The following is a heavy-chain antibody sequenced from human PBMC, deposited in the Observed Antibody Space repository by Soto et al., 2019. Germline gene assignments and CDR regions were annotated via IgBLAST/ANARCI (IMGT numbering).Heavy chain of an antibody. V-gene: IGHV3-48*02. Sequence: EVQLVESGGGLVQPGGSLTLSCAASGFNFKTYSMNWVRQAPGKGLEWVSYISETSIAIYYRDSVKGRFTISRDNARNTLYLQMNSLRDEDTAVYYCATLQLGRKEIFDSWGQGTLVTVSS. CDR3: ATLQLGRKEIFDS. D-gene: IGHD1-1*01. J-gene: IGHJ4*02. CDR1: GFNFKTYS. CDR2: ISETSIAI.